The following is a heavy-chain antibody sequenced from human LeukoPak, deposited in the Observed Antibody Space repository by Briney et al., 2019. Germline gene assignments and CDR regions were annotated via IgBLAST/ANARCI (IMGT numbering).Heavy chain of an antibody. Sequence: PGGSLRLSCAASGFTFSSYAMHWVRQAPGKGLEWVAVISCDGSNKYYADSVKGRFTISRDNSKNTLYLQMNSLRAEDTAVYYCARSSGYYLNYFDYWGQGTLVTVSS. V-gene: IGHV3-30-3*01. CDR1: GFTFSSYA. CDR3: ARSSGYYLNYFDY. D-gene: IGHD3-22*01. J-gene: IGHJ4*02. CDR2: ISCDGSNK.